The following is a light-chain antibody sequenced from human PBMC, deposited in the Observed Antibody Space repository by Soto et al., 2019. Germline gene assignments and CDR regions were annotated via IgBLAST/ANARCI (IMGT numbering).Light chain of an antibody. CDR3: QQRSNWPPYT. J-gene: IGKJ2*01. CDR1: PSVSSY. CDR2: DAS. V-gene: IGKV3-11*01. Sequence: EIVLTQSPATLSLSPGERATLSCRASPSVSSYLAWYQQTPGQTPRLLIYDASNRATGIPARFSGSGSGPDFSVTIGSLATEDFAVYYYQQRSNWPPYTFGQGTKL.